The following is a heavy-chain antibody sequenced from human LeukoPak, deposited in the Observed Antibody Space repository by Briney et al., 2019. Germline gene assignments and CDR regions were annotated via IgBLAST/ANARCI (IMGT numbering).Heavy chain of an antibody. CDR1: GFTFSSYC. J-gene: IGHJ5*02. Sequence: GGSLRLSCAASGFTFSSYCMSWLRQAPGKGLEWVANIKQDGSEKYYVDSVKGRFTISRDNAKNSLYLQMNSLRAEDTAVYYCARCWFDPWGQGTLVTVSS. V-gene: IGHV3-7*01. CDR2: IKQDGSEK. CDR3: ARCWFDP.